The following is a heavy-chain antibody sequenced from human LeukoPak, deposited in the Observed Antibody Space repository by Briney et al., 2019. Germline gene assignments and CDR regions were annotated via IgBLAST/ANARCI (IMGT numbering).Heavy chain of an antibody. V-gene: IGHV1-2*02. CDR1: GYTFTGYY. D-gene: IGHD6-13*01. Sequence: GASVKVSCKASGYTFTGYYMHWVRQAPGQGLEWMGWINPNSGGTNYAQKFQGRVTMTRDTSISTAYMELSRLRSDDTAVYYCARDSYSSSWPSQHKNWFDPWGQGTLVTVSS. CDR2: INPNSGGT. J-gene: IGHJ5*02. CDR3: ARDSYSSSWPSQHKNWFDP.